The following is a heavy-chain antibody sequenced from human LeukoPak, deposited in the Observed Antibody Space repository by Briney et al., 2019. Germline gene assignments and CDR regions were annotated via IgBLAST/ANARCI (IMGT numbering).Heavy chain of an antibody. D-gene: IGHD2-21*02. CDR1: GFIFSYYA. J-gene: IGHJ4*02. CDR3: ASDYYAVPAH. Sequence: GGSLRLSCAASGFIFSYYAMSWVRQAPGQGLEWVSTVSGSGDTTYYRDSVKGRFTISRDNSKNTLYLQMNSLRAEDTAVYYCASDYYAVPAHWGQGTLVTVSS. V-gene: IGHV3-23*01. CDR2: VSGSGDTT.